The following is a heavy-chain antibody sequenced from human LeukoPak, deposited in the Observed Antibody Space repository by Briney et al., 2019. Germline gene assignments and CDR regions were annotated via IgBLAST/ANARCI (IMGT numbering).Heavy chain of an antibody. Sequence: GGSLRLSCAASGFTFSSYAMRWVRQAPGKGLEWGSAISGSGGSTYYADSVKGLFTISRDNSKTTLYLQMNSLRAEDTAVYYCASRRGFRAFDIWGQGTMVTVSS. V-gene: IGHV3-23*01. CDR2: ISGSGGST. J-gene: IGHJ3*02. CDR3: ASRRGFRAFDI. D-gene: IGHD5-12*01. CDR1: GFTFSSYA.